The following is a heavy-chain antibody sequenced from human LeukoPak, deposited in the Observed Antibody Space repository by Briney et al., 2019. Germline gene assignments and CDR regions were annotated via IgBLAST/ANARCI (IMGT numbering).Heavy chain of an antibody. J-gene: IGHJ6*03. CDR3: AGEGCSGGSCPNYYYYYMDV. CDR1: VGTFSRYA. V-gene: IGHV1-69*05. Sequence: SVKVSCKASVGTFSRYAISWVRQTPGHGLEWVGGIIPILGTAQYAQKFQGRVTITTDESTSTAYMELSSLRSEDTAVYYCAGEGCSGGSCPNYYYYYMDVRGKGTTVTVSS. D-gene: IGHD2-15*01. CDR2: IIPILGTA.